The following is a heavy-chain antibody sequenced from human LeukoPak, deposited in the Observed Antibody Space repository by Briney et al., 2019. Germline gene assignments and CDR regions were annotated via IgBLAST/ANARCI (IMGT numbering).Heavy chain of an antibody. D-gene: IGHD1-7*01. CDR2: ISGSGGST. CDR1: GFTFSSYA. CDR3: AKDASPYNWNSGYYGMDV. V-gene: IGHV3-23*01. J-gene: IGHJ6*02. Sequence: GGSLRLSCAASGFTFSSYAMSWVRQAPGKGLEWVSAISGSGGSTYYADSVKGRFTISRDNSKNTLYLQMNSLRAEDTAVYYCAKDASPYNWNSGYYGMDVWGQGTTVTVSS.